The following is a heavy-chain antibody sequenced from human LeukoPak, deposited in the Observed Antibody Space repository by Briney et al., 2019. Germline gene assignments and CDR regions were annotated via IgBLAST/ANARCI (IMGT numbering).Heavy chain of an antibody. Sequence: GGSLRLSCAASGFTFSSYGMSWVRQALGKGLEWVSAISGSGGSTYYADSVKGRFTISRDNSKNTLYLQMNSLRAEDTAVYYCAKYSYVYYYYYMDVWGKGTTVTISS. CDR1: GFTFSSYG. CDR2: ISGSGGST. D-gene: IGHD2-15*01. CDR3: AKYSYVYYYYYMDV. J-gene: IGHJ6*03. V-gene: IGHV3-23*01.